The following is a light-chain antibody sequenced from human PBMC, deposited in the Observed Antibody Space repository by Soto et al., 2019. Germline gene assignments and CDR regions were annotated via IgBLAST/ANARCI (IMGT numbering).Light chain of an antibody. CDR3: QQYGSSPTT. Sequence: IVLTQSPGTLSLSPLEIATLSFMASQSVSSYLAWYQQKPGQAPRLLIYGASSRATGIPDRFSGSGSGTDFTLTISRLEPEDFAVYYCQQYGSSPTTFGQGTKVDIK. J-gene: IGKJ1*01. CDR1: QSVSSY. V-gene: IGKV3-20*01. CDR2: GAS.